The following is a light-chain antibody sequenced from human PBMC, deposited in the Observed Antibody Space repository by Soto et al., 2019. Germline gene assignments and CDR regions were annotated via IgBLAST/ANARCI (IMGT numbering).Light chain of an antibody. Sequence: QAVVTQPPSASGTPGQRVTISCSGSRSNIGSNTVNWYQQLPGTAPKLLIYRDVQRPSGDPDRFSGSKSGTSASLAISGLQSEDEADYYCSAWDDSPNGPWVFGGGTKLTVL. CDR1: RSNIGSNT. V-gene: IGLV1-44*01. CDR2: RDV. J-gene: IGLJ3*02. CDR3: SAWDDSPNGPWV.